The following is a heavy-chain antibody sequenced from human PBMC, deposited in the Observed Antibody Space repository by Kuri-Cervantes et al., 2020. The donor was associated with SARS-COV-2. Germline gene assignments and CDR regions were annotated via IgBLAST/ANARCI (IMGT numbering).Heavy chain of an antibody. D-gene: IGHD6-13*01. J-gene: IGHJ6*03. V-gene: IGHV3-11*04. CDR2: ISSSGSTI. CDR1: GFTFSDYY. CDR3: ARVGMYSSSWRDRYYYYMDV. Sequence: GGSLRLSCAASGFTFSDYYMSWIRQAPGKGLEWVSYISSSGSTIYYADSVKGRSTISRDNAKNTLYLQMNSLRAEDTAVYYCARVGMYSSSWRDRYYYYMDVWGKGTTVTVSS.